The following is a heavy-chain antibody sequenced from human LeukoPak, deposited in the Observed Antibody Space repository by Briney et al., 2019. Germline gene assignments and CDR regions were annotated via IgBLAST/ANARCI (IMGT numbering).Heavy chain of an antibody. D-gene: IGHD2-2*02. Sequence: NSSETLSLTCTVSGDSVSSTNSYWVWIRQPPGQGLEWIGTIYYSGSTYHSPSLKSRVTISVDTSKNQFSLKLSSVTAADTAVYYCARQDRQLLYMDYYYYYIDVWGKGTTVTVSS. J-gene: IGHJ6*03. V-gene: IGHV4-39*01. CDR3: ARQDRQLLYMDYYYYYIDV. CDR2: IYYSGST. CDR1: GDSVSSTNSY.